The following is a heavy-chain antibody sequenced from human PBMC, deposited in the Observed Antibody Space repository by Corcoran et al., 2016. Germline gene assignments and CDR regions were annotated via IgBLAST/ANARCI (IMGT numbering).Heavy chain of an antibody. V-gene: IGHV3-33*08. Sequence: QQQLQESGPGLVKPSETLSLTCTVSGGSISSSSYYWGWIRQPPGKGLEWVAVIWYDGSNKYYADSVKGRFTISRDNSKNTRYLQMNSLRAEDTAVYYCARADIVATGQWLEDFDYWGQGTLVTVSS. CDR3: ARADIVATGQWLEDFDY. CDR1: GGSISSSSYY. J-gene: IGHJ4*02. CDR2: IWYDGSNK. D-gene: IGHD5-12*01.